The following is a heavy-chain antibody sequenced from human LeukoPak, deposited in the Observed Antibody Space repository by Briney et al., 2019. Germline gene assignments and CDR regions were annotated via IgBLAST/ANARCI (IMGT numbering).Heavy chain of an antibody. V-gene: IGHV6-1*01. CDR2: TYYRSKWYN. J-gene: IGHJ4*02. D-gene: IGHD2-15*01. Sequence: SQTLSLTCAISGDSVSGNRATWNWLRQSPSRGHEWLGRTYYRSKWYNDYAASVKSRITINPDTSKNQFSLQLNSVTPEDTAVYYCARDRRLGATPIGFDYWGQGTLVTVSS. CDR3: ARDRRLGATPIGFDY. CDR1: GDSVSGNRAT.